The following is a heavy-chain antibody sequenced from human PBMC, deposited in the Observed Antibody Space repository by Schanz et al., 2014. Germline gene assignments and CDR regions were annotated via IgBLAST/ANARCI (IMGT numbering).Heavy chain of an antibody. Sequence: VQLVQSGAEVKRPGASVRVSCKASGSTFSTHVVFCVRQAPGQGPEWLGRIIPILGIATYAQKFQGRVTNTADRSTSTTYIDMSSLRSDDTAVYYCARGGYSSGWYDRDIAHFDYWGQGTLVTVSS. CDR2: IIPILGIA. D-gene: IGHD6-19*01. J-gene: IGHJ4*02. CDR1: GSTFSTHV. CDR3: ARGGYSSGWYDRDIAHFDY. V-gene: IGHV1-69*09.